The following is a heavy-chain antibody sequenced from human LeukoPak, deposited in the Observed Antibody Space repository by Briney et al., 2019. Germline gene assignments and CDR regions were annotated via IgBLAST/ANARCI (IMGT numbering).Heavy chain of an antibody. J-gene: IGHJ6*02. V-gene: IGHV1-18*01. Sequence: ASVKVSCKASGYTFTSYGISWVRQAPGQGLEWMGWISAYNGNTNYAQKLQGRVTMTTDTSTSTAYMELRSLRSDDTAVYYCARDVNHSSGWYLDYYYGMDVWGQGTTVTVPS. CDR1: GYTFTSYG. D-gene: IGHD6-19*01. CDR2: ISAYNGNT. CDR3: ARDVNHSSGWYLDYYYGMDV.